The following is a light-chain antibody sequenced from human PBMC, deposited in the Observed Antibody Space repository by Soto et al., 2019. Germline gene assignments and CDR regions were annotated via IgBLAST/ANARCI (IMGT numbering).Light chain of an antibody. CDR3: QQYHSYWT. Sequence: DIQMTQSPSTLSASVGDRVTIPCRASQSISSWLAWYQQKPGKAPKLLIYKASSLESGVPSRFSGSGSGTEFTLTISSLQTDDFSTYYCQQYHSYWTFGQGTKVDI. CDR1: QSISSW. CDR2: KAS. J-gene: IGKJ1*01. V-gene: IGKV1-5*03.